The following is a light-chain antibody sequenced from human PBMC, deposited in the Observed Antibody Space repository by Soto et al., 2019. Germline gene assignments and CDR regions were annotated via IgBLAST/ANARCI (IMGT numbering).Light chain of an antibody. J-gene: IGKJ1*01. Sequence: EIVLTQSPGTLSLSPGERATLSCRASQSVSNNYLAWYQQKPGQAPSLLIYGASTKATGIPDRFSGSGSGTDFTLTISRREPEDFAVYYCQQYCSSGTFGQGTTVEIK. V-gene: IGKV3-20*01. CDR3: QQYCSSGT. CDR2: GAS. CDR1: QSVSNNY.